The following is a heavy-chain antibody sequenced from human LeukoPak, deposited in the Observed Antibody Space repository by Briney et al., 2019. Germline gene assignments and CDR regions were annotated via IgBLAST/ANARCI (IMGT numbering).Heavy chain of an antibody. J-gene: IGHJ5*02. CDR3: AREIAAAGVYWFDP. V-gene: IGHV1-2*02. D-gene: IGHD6-13*01. Sequence: GASVKVSCKASGYTFTGYYMHWVRQAPGQGLEWMGWINPNSGGTNYAQKFQGRVTMTRDTSISTAYMELSRLRSDDTAVYYCAREIAAAGVYWFDPWGQGTLVTVSS. CDR1: GYTFTGYY. CDR2: INPNSGGT.